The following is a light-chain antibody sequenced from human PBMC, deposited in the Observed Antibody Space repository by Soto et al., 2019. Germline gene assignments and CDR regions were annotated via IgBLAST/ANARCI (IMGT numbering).Light chain of an antibody. CDR1: QSLDSY. V-gene: IGKV3-11*01. J-gene: IGKJ4*01. CDR2: DAS. Sequence: EIVLTQSPATLSLSPGERATLSCRASQSLDSYLVWYQQKPGQAPRLLIYDASNRATGVPARFSGSGSGTDFTLTINSLEPEDFAVYYCQQRRSWPITFGGGTKVEIK. CDR3: QQRRSWPIT.